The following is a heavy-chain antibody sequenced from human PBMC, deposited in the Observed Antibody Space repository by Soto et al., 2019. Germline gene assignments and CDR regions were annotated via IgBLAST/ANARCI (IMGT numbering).Heavy chain of an antibody. D-gene: IGHD3-22*01. CDR1: GFTFRSYD. CDR2: IGTAGDT. CDR3: AREAYDSSGYYYAGFDP. Sequence: PGGSLRLSCAASGFTFRSYDMHWVRQATGKGLEWVSAIGTAGDTYYPGSVKGRFTISRENAKNSLYLQMNSLRAEDTAVYYCAREAYDSSGYYYAGFDPWGQGTLVTVSS. V-gene: IGHV3-13*01. J-gene: IGHJ5*02.